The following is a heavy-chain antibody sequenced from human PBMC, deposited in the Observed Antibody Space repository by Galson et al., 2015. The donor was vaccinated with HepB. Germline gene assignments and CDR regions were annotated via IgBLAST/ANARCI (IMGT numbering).Heavy chain of an antibody. Sequence: SLRLSCAASGFTFSSYAMHWVRQAPGKGLEWVSAISGSGRSTYYADSVKGRFTISRDTSRNTVSLQMNGLRADDTVVYYCARDQPPYYYDSSGFYLRHWGQGTRVTVSS. CDR2: ISGSGRST. V-gene: IGHV3-23*01. J-gene: IGHJ1*01. CDR3: ARDQPPYYYDSSGFYLRH. D-gene: IGHD3-22*01. CDR1: GFTFSSYA.